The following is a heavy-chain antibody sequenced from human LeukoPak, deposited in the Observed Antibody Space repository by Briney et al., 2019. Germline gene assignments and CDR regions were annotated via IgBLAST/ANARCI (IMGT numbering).Heavy chain of an antibody. CDR2: ISPYSGNT. CDR1: GYTFTSYG. V-gene: IGHV1-18*01. D-gene: IGHD1-1*01. Sequence: ASVKVSCKASGYTFTSYGLIWVGQAPGQGLEWMGWISPYSGNTNYAQKLQGRVTMTTDTSTSTAYMELRSLRSDDTAVYYCARQERQPFDYWGQGTLVTVSS. J-gene: IGHJ4*02. CDR3: ARQERQPFDY.